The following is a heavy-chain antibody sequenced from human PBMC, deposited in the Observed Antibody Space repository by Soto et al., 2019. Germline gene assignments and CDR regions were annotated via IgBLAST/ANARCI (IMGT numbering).Heavy chain of an antibody. V-gene: IGHV3-21*01. CDR2: ISSRSSDT. Sequence: GRSRRLSCEAAGFTYSRVSMNWVRQVRGKGLEWVASISSRSSDTWYAGSVKSRFIISRDNAQNSLFLQMTTLRPEDTAIYYCARVAYWGPGTQVTVSS. CDR3: ARVAY. J-gene: IGHJ4*01. CDR1: GFTYSRVS.